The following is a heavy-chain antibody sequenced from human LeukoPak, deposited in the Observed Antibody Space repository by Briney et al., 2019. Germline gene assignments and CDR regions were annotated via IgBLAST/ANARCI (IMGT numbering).Heavy chain of an antibody. V-gene: IGHV1-46*01. Sequence: VSVKVSCKASGYTFTGYYMHWVRQAPGQGLEWMGITNPSGGSTSYAQKFQGRVTMTRDMSTSTVYMELSSLRSEDTAAYYCARDKRWATVLYYYYYYMDVWGKGTTVTVSS. D-gene: IGHD2-8*02. CDR1: GYTFTGYY. CDR3: ARDKRWATVLYYYYYYMDV. J-gene: IGHJ6*03. CDR2: TNPSGGST.